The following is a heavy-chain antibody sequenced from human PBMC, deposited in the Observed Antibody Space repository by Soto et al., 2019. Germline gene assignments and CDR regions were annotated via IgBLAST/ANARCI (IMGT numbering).Heavy chain of an antibody. CDR1: GGSISSGGYY. D-gene: IGHD4-17*01. J-gene: IGHJ4*02. Sequence: PSETLSLTCTVSGGSISSGGYYWSWIRQHPGKGLEWIGYIYYSGSTYYNPSLKSRVTISVDTSKNQFSLKLSSVTAADTAVYYCARSRSGDLDYWGQGTLVTVSS. V-gene: IGHV4-31*03. CDR3: ARSRSGDLDY. CDR2: IYYSGST.